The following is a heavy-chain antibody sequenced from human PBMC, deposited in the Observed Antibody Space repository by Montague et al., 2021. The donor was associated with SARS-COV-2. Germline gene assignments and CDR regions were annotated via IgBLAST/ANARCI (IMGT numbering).Heavy chain of an antibody. D-gene: IGHD3-22*01. CDR1: GGSISSGGYY. CDR3: ARASITMIVVVNAFDI. Sequence: TLSLTCTVSGGSISSGGYYWSWIRQHPGKGLKWTGYIYYSGSTYYNPSLKSRVTISVDTSKDQFSLKLSSVTAADTAVYYCARASITMIVVVNAFDIWGQGTMVTVSS. CDR2: IYYSGST. J-gene: IGHJ3*02. V-gene: IGHV4-31*03.